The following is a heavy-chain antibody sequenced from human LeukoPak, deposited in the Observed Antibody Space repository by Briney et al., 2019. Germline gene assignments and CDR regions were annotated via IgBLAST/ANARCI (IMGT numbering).Heavy chain of an antibody. CDR3: ARHVLHSSGWYGTFDI. V-gene: IGHV4-4*07. CDR2: IYTSGST. D-gene: IGHD6-19*01. CDR1: GGSISSYY. J-gene: IGHJ3*02. Sequence: SETLSLTCTVSGGSISSYYWSWIRQPAEKGLEWIGRIYTSGSTNYNPSLKSRVTMSVDTSKNQFSLKLSSVTAADTAVYYCARHVLHSSGWYGTFDIWGQGTMVTVSS.